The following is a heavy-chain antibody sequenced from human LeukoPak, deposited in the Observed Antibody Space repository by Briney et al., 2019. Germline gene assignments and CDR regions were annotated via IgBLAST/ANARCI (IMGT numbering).Heavy chain of an antibody. CDR2: IYISGST. CDR3: ARDLTRRDGYNGSSDY. V-gene: IGHV4-4*07. CDR1: GGSISSYF. J-gene: IGHJ4*02. D-gene: IGHD5-24*01. Sequence: SETLSLTCTVSGGSISSYFWSWIRQPAGKGLEWIGRIYISGSTNYIPSLKSRVTMSVDTSKRQFSLKLSSVTAADTAVYYCARDLTRRDGYNGSSDYWGQGTLVTVSS.